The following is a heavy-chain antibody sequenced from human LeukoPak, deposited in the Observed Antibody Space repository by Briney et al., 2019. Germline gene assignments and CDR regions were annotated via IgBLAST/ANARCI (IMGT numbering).Heavy chain of an antibody. CDR1: GYTFTGYY. J-gene: IGHJ4*02. CDR2: INPNSGGT. CDR3: ARDADGGDSVTD. V-gene: IGHV1-2*02. Sequence: ASVKVSCKASGYTFTGYYMHWVRLAPGQGLEWMGWINPNSGGTNYAQKFQGRVTMTRDTSISTAYMELSRLRSDDTAVYYCARDADGGDSVTDWGQGTLVTVSS. D-gene: IGHD2-21*01.